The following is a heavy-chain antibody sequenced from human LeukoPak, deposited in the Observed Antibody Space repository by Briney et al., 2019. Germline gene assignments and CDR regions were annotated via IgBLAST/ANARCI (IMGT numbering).Heavy chain of an antibody. CDR1: GFTVSSNY. J-gene: IGHJ4*02. Sequence: GGSLRLSCAASGFTVSSNYMSWVRQAPGKGLEWVSVIYSGGSTYYADSVKGRFTISRDNSKNTLYLQMNTLRAEDTAVYYCARGGGYCSGGSCPNYFDYWGQGTLVTVSS. CDR3: ARGGGYCSGGSCPNYFDY. CDR2: IYSGGST. D-gene: IGHD2-15*01. V-gene: IGHV3-53*01.